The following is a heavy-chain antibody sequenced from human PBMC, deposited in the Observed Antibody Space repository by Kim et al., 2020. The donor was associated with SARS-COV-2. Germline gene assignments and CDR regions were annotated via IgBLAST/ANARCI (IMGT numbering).Heavy chain of an antibody. V-gene: IGHV3-11*01. J-gene: IGHJ6*02. Sequence: AKGRFTISRENAKNSLYLQMNSLRAEDTAVYYCARDPVVEGYYYYGMDVWGQGTTVTVSS. CDR3: ARDPVVEGYYYYGMDV. D-gene: IGHD2-15*01.